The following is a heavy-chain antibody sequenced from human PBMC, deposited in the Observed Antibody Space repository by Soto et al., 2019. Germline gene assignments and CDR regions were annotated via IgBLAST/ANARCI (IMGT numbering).Heavy chain of an antibody. J-gene: IGHJ4*02. Sequence: EVQLVESGGGLVQPGRSLRLSCAASGFTFDDYAMHWVRQAPGKGLEWVSGISWNSGSIGYADSVKGRFTISRDNAKNSLYLQMNSLRAEDTALYYCARYSREIQLWSHFDYWGQGTLVTVSS. CDR1: GFTFDDYA. V-gene: IGHV3-9*01. CDR3: ARYSREIQLWSHFDY. D-gene: IGHD5-18*01. CDR2: ISWNSGSI.